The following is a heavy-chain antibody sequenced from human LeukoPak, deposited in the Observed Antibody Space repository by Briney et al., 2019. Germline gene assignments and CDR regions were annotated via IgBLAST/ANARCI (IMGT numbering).Heavy chain of an antibody. CDR2: IYHSGST. D-gene: IGHD3-22*01. Sequence: SGTLSLTCAVSGGSISSSNWWSWVRHPPGKGLEWIGEIYHSGSTNYNPSLKSRVTISVDKSKNQFSLKLSSVTAADTAVYYCARDPGGSSGYYYDYWGQGTLVTVSS. CDR1: GGSISSSNW. CDR3: ARDPGGSSGYYYDY. J-gene: IGHJ4*02. V-gene: IGHV4-4*02.